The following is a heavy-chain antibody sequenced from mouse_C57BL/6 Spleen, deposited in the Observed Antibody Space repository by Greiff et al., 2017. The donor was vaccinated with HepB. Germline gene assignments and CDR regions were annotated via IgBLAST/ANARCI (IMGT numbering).Heavy chain of an antibody. CDR1: GYTFTSYW. D-gene: IGHD3-2*02. Sequence: QVQLQQPGAELVRPGSSVKLSCKASGYTFTSYWMDWVKQRPGQGLEWIGNIYPSDSETHYNQKFKDKATLTVDKSSSTAYMHLSSLTSEDSAVYYCARAGNWYFDVWGTGTTVTVSS. V-gene: IGHV1-61*01. CDR2: IYPSDSET. CDR3: ARAGNWYFDV. J-gene: IGHJ1*03.